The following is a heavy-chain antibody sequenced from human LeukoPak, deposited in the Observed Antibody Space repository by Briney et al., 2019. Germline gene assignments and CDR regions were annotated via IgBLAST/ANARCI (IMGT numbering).Heavy chain of an antibody. CDR3: GRDFGLVGTKRSFDL. CDR2: ISGSGTTI. Sequence: GGSLTLSCAASGFTFTDYYMGWIRQAPGKGLVWLSYISGSGTTIFYAGSVKGRFTISRDNAKNSVDLQMNSLRAEDTAVYYCGRDFGLVGTKRSFDLWGQGTMVTVSS. CDR1: GFTFTDYY. D-gene: IGHD1-7*01. V-gene: IGHV3-11*01. J-gene: IGHJ3*01.